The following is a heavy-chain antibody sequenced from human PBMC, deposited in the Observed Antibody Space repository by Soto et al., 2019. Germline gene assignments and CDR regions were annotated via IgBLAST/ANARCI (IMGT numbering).Heavy chain of an antibody. J-gene: IGHJ4*02. CDR3: ARELQGLYYFDY. CDR2: INAGNGNT. Sequence: GALVKVSCKASGYTFISYAIHWVRQAPGQRLEWMGRINAGNGNTKYSQKFQGRVTITRDTSASTAYMELTSLRSEDTAVYYCARELQGLYYFDYWGQGTLVTVSS. D-gene: IGHD2-15*01. V-gene: IGHV1-3*01. CDR1: GYTFISYA.